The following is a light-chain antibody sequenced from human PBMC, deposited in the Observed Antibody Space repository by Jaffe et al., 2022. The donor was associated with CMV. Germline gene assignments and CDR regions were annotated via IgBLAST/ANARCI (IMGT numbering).Light chain of an antibody. J-gene: IGKJ1*01. CDR2: RAS. V-gene: IGKV1-5*03. CDR1: QSVDTS. CDR3: QQYKSYST. Sequence: DIQMTQSPSTLSASVGDRVTITCRASQSVDTSLAWYQQKSGVAPSLLIYRASTLKSGVPSRFSGSGSGTEFTLTISSLQPDDFATYYCQQYKSYSTFGQGTKVDIK.